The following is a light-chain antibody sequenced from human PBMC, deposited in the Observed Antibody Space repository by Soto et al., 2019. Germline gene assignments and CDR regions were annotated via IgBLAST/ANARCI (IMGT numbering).Light chain of an antibody. CDR2: QNN. CDR3: GTWDSSQTAGV. Sequence: QSVLTQPPSVSAAPRQKVTIFCSGGSSNIGNNFVSWYQQLPGTAPKHLIYQNNKRPSGIPDRFSGSKSGTSATLAITGLQTGDEADYYCGTWDSSQTAGVFGTGTKVTV. V-gene: IGLV1-51*02. J-gene: IGLJ1*01. CDR1: SSNIGNNF.